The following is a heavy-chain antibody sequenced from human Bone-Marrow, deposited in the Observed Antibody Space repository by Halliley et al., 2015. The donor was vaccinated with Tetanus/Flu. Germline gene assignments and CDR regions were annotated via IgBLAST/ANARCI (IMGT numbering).Heavy chain of an antibody. Sequence: CAASGFNLTSYAMHWVRQAPGKGLEWVAIISYDGTDKYYADSVKGRFSISRDKSKNTLYLQTNSLRVEDTAVYYCARDAFDYYNYYYFDPWGQGTLVTVSS. J-gene: IGHJ5*02. CDR1: GFNLTSYA. V-gene: IGHV3-30*04. CDR3: ARDAFDYYNYYYFDP. CDR2: ISYDGTDK. D-gene: IGHD4-4*01.